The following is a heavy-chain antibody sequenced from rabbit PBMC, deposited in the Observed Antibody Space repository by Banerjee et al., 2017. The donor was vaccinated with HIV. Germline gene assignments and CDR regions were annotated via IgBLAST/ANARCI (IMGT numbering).Heavy chain of an antibody. V-gene: IGHV1S45*01. CDR3: ARGAVYGDTNNLEYFYL. D-gene: IGHD2-1*01. J-gene: IGHJ4*01. CDR2: IGTSSGNT. CDR1: GFDFSSSYW. Sequence: QEQLVESGGGLVQPEGSLTLTCKASGFDFSSSYWICWVRQAPGKGLEWIGCIGTSSGNTYYASWAKGRFTISKTSSTTVTLQMTSLTAADTATYFCARGAVYGDTNNLEYFYLWGQGTLVTVS.